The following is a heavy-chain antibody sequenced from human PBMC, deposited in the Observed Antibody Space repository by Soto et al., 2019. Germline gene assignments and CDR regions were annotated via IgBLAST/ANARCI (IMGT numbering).Heavy chain of an antibody. D-gene: IGHD3-3*01. J-gene: IGHJ5*02. CDR1: GGSISSYY. CDR3: ARVPINYDFWSGYHWFDP. CDR2: IYYSGST. Sequence: SETLSLTCTVSGGSISSYYWSWIRQPPGKGLEWIGYIYYSGSTNYNPSLKSRVTISVDTSKNQFSLKLSSVTAADTAVYYCARVPINYDFWSGYHWFDPWGQGTLVTVSS. V-gene: IGHV4-59*01.